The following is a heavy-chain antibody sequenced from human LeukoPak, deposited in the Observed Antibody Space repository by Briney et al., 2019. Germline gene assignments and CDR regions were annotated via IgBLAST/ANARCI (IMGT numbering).Heavy chain of an antibody. CDR3: ARVGYSSSWYIDY. V-gene: IGHV3-74*01. J-gene: IGHJ4*02. CDR1: GFTFSSYA. D-gene: IGHD6-13*01. Sequence: GGSLRLSCAASGFTFSSYAMSWVRQAPGKGLVWVSRINSDGGNTVYADSVKGRFTISRDNAKNTLYLQMNSLRAEDTAVYYCARVGYSSSWYIDYWGQGTLVTVSS. CDR2: INSDGGNT.